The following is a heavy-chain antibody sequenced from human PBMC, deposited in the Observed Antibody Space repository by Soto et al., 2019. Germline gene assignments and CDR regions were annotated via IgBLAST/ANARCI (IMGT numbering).Heavy chain of an antibody. CDR1: GGSFIGYY. Sequence: SETLSLTCAVYGGSFIGYYWTWIRQPPGTGLEWNGEINHSGSTNYNPSLKSRVTISVDTSKNQFSLKLTSVTAADTAVYYCARDKITGLFDYWGQGTLVTVSS. J-gene: IGHJ4*02. D-gene: IGHD2-8*02. CDR3: ARDKITGLFDY. CDR2: INHSGST. V-gene: IGHV4-34*01.